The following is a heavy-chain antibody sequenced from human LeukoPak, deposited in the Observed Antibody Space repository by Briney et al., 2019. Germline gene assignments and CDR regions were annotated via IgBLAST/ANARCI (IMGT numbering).Heavy chain of an antibody. J-gene: IGHJ4*02. V-gene: IGHV3-30*18. D-gene: IGHD6-13*01. Sequence: GGSLRLSCAASGFTFSSYGMHWVRQAPGKGLEWVAVISYDGSNKYYADSVKGRITISRDNSKNTLYLQMNSLRAEDTAVYYCAKDQEQLVLSFDYWGQGTLVTVSS. CDR3: AKDQEQLVLSFDY. CDR1: GFTFSSYG. CDR2: ISYDGSNK.